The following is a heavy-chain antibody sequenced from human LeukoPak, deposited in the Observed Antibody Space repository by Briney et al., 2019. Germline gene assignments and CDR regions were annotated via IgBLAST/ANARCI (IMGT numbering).Heavy chain of an antibody. V-gene: IGHV3-48*03. J-gene: IGHJ6*04. Sequence: GGSLRLSCAASGFTFSSYEMNWVRQAPGKGLEWVSYISSSGSTTYYADSVKGRFTISRDNAKNSLYLQMNSLRAENTAVYYCAELGITMIGGVWGKGTTVTISS. D-gene: IGHD3-10*02. CDR2: ISSSGSTT. CDR1: GFTFSSYE. CDR3: AELGITMIGGV.